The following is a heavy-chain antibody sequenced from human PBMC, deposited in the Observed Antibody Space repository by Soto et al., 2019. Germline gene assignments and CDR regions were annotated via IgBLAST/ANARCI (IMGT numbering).Heavy chain of an antibody. D-gene: IGHD6-6*01. V-gene: IGHV1-69*01. CDR2: IIPIFGTA. Sequence: QVPLVQSGAEVKKPGSSVKVSCKASGGTFSSYAISWVRQAPGQGLEWMGGIIPIFGTANYAQKFQGRVTITADESTSTAYMELSSLRSEDTAVYYCAREGEYSSSSDYYYYGMDVWGQGTTVTVSS. CDR1: GGTFSSYA. CDR3: AREGEYSSSSDYYYYGMDV. J-gene: IGHJ6*02.